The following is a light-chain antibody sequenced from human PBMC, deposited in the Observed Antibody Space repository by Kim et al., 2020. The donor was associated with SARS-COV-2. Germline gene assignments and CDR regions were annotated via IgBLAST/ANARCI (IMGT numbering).Light chain of an antibody. J-gene: IGKJ4*01. CDR2: KAS. V-gene: IGKV1-5*03. CDR3: QQYNSYLLT. Sequence: DIQMTQSPSTLSASVGDRVTITCRASQSISSWLAWYQQKPGKAPKLLIYKASSLESGVPPRFSGSGSGTEFTLTISSLQPDDFATYYCQQYNSYLLTFGGGTKADIK. CDR1: QSISSW.